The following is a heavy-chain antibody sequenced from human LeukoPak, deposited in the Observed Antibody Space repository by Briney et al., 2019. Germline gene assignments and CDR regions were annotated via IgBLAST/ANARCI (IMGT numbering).Heavy chain of an antibody. CDR3: AKDGGVWFGESNDY. CDR2: ISGSGGST. J-gene: IGHJ4*02. Sequence: GGSLRLSCAASGFTFSSYGMSLVRQAPGKGLEWVSAISGSGGSTYYADSVKGRFTISRDNFKNTLYLQMNSLRAEDTAVYYCAKDGGVWFGESNDYWGQGTLVTVSS. CDR1: GFTFSSYG. V-gene: IGHV3-23*01. D-gene: IGHD3-10*01.